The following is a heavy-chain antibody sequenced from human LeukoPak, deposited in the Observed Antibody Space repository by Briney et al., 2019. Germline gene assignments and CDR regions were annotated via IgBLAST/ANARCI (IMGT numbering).Heavy chain of an antibody. Sequence: SETLSLTCTVSGGSISSSSYYWGWIRQPPGKGLEWIGSIYYSGSTYYNPSFKSRVTISVDTSKNQFSLKLSSVTAADTAVYYCPRRHENCSSTSCYSGLYFDYWGQGTLVTVSS. CDR2: IYYSGST. J-gene: IGHJ4*02. CDR1: GGSISSSSYY. CDR3: PRRHENCSSTSCYSGLYFDY. D-gene: IGHD2-2*01. V-gene: IGHV4-39*01.